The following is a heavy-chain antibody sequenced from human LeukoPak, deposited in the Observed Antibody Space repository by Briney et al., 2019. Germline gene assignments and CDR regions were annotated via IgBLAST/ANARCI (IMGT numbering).Heavy chain of an antibody. Sequence: GASVKLSCKSAGYTFTIYYKHWVRQPQAQGLEWKGIINPSGGSTSYAQKFQGRVTMTRDTSTSTVYMELSRLRSEDTAVYYCARVSQDCSSTSCYAIQFDYWGQGTLVTVSS. CDR2: INPSGGST. J-gene: IGHJ4*02. V-gene: IGHV1-46*01. D-gene: IGHD2-2*01. CDR3: ARVSQDCSSTSCYAIQFDY. CDR1: GYTFTIYY.